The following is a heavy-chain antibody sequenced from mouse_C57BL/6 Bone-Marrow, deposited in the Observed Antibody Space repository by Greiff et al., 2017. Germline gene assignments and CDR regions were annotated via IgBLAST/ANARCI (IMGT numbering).Heavy chain of an antibody. CDR1: GFTFTDYY. CDR3: AGRGGLYAMDY. V-gene: IGHV7-3*01. CDR2: IRNKANGYTT. J-gene: IGHJ4*01. Sequence: EVKLMESGGGLVQPGGSLSLSCAASGFTFTDYYMSWVRQPPGKALEWLGFIRNKANGYTTEYSASVTGRFTISRDNSQSILYLQMNALRAEDSATYCCAGRGGLYAMDYWCQGPSDTVSS.